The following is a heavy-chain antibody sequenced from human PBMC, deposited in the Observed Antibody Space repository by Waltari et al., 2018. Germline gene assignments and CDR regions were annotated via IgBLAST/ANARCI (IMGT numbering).Heavy chain of an antibody. CDR3: TADHSSSSSYYISLFR. J-gene: IGHJ4*02. Sequence: EVQLVESGGGLVKPGGSLRVACATSGFTFTNAWMTWIRQAPGEGLEWVARIKSKIDGATSEYAAPVKGRFTISRDDSKNTLYLQMNNLKTEDTAVYYCTADHSSSSSYYISLFRWGQGTQVTVSS. D-gene: IGHD3-10*01. CDR1: GFTFTNAW. V-gene: IGHV3-15*01. CDR2: IKSKIDGATS.